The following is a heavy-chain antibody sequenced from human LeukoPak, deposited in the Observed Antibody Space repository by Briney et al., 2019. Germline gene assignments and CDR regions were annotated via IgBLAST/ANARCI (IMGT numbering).Heavy chain of an antibody. CDR3: ATGVRYYYSSGSYVGVRAFDI. Sequence: GGSLRLSCAASGFTVSSNYMSWVRQAPGKGLEWVSVIYSGGSTYYADSVKGRFTISRDNSKNTLYLQMNSLRAEDTAVYYCATGVRYYYSSGSYVGVRAFDIWGQGTMVTVSS. CDR1: GFTVSSNY. CDR2: IYSGGST. D-gene: IGHD3-10*01. J-gene: IGHJ3*02. V-gene: IGHV3-53*01.